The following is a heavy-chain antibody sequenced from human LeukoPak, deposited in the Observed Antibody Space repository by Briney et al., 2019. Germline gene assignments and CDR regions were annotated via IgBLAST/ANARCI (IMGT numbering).Heavy chain of an antibody. J-gene: IGHJ4*02. CDR2: INPSGGST. D-gene: IGHD2-15*01. V-gene: IGHV1-46*01. Sequence: ASVKVSCKASGYTFTSYYMHWVRQAPGQGLEWMGIINPSGGSTSYAQKFQGRVTMTRDMSTSTVYMELSSLRSEDTAVYYCARARRFCSGVSCYSEFDYWGQGTLVTVSS. CDR3: ARARRFCSGVSCYSEFDY. CDR1: GYTFTSYY.